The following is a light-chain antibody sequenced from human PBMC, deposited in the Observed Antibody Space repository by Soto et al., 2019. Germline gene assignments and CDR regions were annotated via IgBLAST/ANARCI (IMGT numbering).Light chain of an antibody. J-gene: IGKJ3*01. Sequence: EIVLTQSPGTLSLSPGARATLSCRASQSVRSSYLAWYQQKPGQAPRLLIYGASSRATGIPDRFSGSGSGTDFTLTISMLEPEDFAVYYCQLYGSSPSTFGPGTKVDIK. CDR1: QSVRSSY. V-gene: IGKV3-20*01. CDR3: QLYGSSPST. CDR2: GAS.